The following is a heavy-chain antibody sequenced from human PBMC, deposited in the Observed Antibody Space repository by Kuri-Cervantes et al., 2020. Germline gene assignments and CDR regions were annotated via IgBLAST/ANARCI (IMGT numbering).Heavy chain of an antibody. CDR3: ARGTTTTSLLWFGTPPNYYGMDV. CDR1: GGSISSSSYY. J-gene: IGHJ6*02. D-gene: IGHD3-10*01. V-gene: IGHV4-39*07. Sequence: SCTVSGGSISSSSYYWGWIRQPPGKGLEWIGEINHSGSTNYNPSLKSRVTISVDTSKNQFSLKLSSVTAADTAVYYCARGTTTTSLLWFGTPPNYYGMDVWGQGTTVTVSS. CDR2: INHSGST.